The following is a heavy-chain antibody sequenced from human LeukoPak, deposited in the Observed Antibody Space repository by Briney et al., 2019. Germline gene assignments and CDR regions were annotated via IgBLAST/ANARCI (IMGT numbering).Heavy chain of an antibody. D-gene: IGHD3-9*01. J-gene: IGHJ3*02. CDR2: IYYSGST. Sequence: SETLFLTCTVSGASISSSSYYWGWIRQPPGKGLEWIGSIYYSGSTYYNPSLKSRVTISVDTSKNQFSLKLSSVTAADTAVYYCARGLDYDILTGYPVNAFDMWGQGTMVTVSS. V-gene: IGHV4-39*01. CDR3: ARGLDYDILTGYPVNAFDM. CDR1: GASISSSSYY.